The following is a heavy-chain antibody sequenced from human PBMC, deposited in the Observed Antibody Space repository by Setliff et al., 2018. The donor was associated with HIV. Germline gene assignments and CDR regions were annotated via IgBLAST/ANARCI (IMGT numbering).Heavy chain of an antibody. D-gene: IGHD2-15*01. CDR3: ARGGASSKYLDP. CDR2: VNHKGVA. V-gene: IGHV4-34*01. CDR1: GGAFSGYY. Sequence: SETLSLTCAVYGGAFSGYYWTWIRQSPGRGLEWIGEVNHKGVANYSPSLMRRATISADTSKNQFSLGLSSVTAADTAVYYCARGGASSKYLDPWGQGTLVTVSS. J-gene: IGHJ5*02.